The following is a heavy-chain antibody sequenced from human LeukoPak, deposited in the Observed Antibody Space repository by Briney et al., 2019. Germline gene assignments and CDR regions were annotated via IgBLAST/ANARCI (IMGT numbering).Heavy chain of an antibody. CDR2: IRYDGSNK. CDR3: AKEDIVVVPAAIEPIDY. CDR1: GFTFSSYG. Sequence: PPGGSLRLSCAASGFTFSSYGMHWVRQAPGKGLEWVAFIRYDGSNKYYADSVKGRFTISRDNSKNTLYLQMNSLRAEDTAVYYCAKEDIVVVPAAIEPIDYWGRGTLVTVSS. D-gene: IGHD2-2*02. J-gene: IGHJ4*02. V-gene: IGHV3-30*02.